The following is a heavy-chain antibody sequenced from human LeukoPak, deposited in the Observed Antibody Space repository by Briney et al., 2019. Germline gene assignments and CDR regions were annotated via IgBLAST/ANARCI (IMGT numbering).Heavy chain of an antibody. Sequence: PSETLSLTCAVYGGSFSGYYWSWIRQPPGKGLEWIGEINHSGSTNYNPSLKSRVTISVDTSKNQFSLKLSSVTAADTAVYYCARAYNWNSNWFDPWGQGTLVTVSS. D-gene: IGHD1-7*01. J-gene: IGHJ5*02. CDR1: GGSFSGYY. V-gene: IGHV4-34*01. CDR3: ARAYNWNSNWFDP. CDR2: INHSGST.